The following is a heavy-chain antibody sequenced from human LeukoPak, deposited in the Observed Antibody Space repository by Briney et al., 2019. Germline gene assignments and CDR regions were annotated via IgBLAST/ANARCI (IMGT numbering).Heavy chain of an antibody. J-gene: IGHJ5*01. CDR1: GFTFNIYS. CDR3: AKDRPQYHERNGHYYRLNGDS. CDR2: ITSSGDAT. V-gene: IGHV3-23*01. Sequence: GGSLRLSCVASGFTFNIYSMSWVRQAPGKGLEWVSSITSSGDATFYADSVKDHFTISRDNSRSTLYLQMSRLRVEDTALYYCAKDRPQYHERNGHYYRLNGDSWGQGTLVTVSS. D-gene: IGHD3-22*01.